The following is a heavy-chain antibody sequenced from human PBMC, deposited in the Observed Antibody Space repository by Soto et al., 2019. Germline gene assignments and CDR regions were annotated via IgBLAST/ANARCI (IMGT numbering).Heavy chain of an antibody. V-gene: IGHV1-46*01. CDR2: INPSGGST. CDR1: GCTFTRYY. Sequence: AAGKVSCKASGCTFTRYYMHGVRQAPGQGLEWMGIINPSGGSTSYAQKFQGRVTMTRDTSTSTVYMELSSLRSEDTAVYYCARDRPNYYYYHGMDVWGQGTTVTLSS. J-gene: IGHJ6*02. CDR3: ARDRPNYYYYHGMDV.